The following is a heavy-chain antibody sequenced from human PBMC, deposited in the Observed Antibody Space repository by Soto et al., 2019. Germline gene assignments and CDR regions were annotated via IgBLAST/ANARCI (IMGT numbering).Heavy chain of an antibody. V-gene: IGHV3-23*01. D-gene: IGHD1-26*01. CDR2: ISGSGCST. CDR1: GFTFSSYA. Sequence: GGSLRLSCAASGFTFSSYAMSWVRQAPGKGLEWVSAISGSGCSTYYANSVKDRFTISRDNSKNTLYLQMNSLRAEDTTVYYCAEDSPSGRYGPYVAFDIWGQGTMVTVSS. J-gene: IGHJ3*02. CDR3: AEDSPSGRYGPYVAFDI.